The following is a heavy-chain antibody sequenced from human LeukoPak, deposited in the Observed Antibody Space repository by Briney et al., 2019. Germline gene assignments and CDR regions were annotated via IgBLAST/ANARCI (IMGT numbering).Heavy chain of an antibody. D-gene: IGHD2-8*02. CDR1: GFAISTYA. CDR2: LSSGRSP. CDR3: ARQLGYCAAGTCYFDS. V-gene: IGHV3-69-1*01. Sequence: GGSLRLSCAASGFAISTYAMTWVRQAPGKGLEWISSLSSGRSPSYSDSLEGRLTMSSDNARNTLSLQMDNLRGEDTAMYYCARQLGYCAAGTCYFDSWGQGTQVTVSS. J-gene: IGHJ4*02.